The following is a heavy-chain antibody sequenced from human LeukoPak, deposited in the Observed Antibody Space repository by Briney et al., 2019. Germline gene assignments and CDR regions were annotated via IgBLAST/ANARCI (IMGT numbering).Heavy chain of an antibody. D-gene: IGHD1-26*01. CDR1: GITFKNYE. Sequence: GGSLRLSCAVSGITFKNYEMNWVRQAPGKGLEWVSYISGSGGTIYYADSVKGRFTISRDNARNSFYPQLNSLRAEDTALYYCATYIVGPTLDYWGQGALVTVSS. CDR2: ISGSGGTI. J-gene: IGHJ4*02. V-gene: IGHV3-48*03. CDR3: ATYIVGPTLDY.